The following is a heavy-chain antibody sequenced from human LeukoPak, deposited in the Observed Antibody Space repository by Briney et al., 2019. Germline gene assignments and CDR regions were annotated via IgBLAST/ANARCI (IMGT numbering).Heavy chain of an antibody. CDR2: ISGSGGST. V-gene: IGHV3-23*01. D-gene: IGHD6-13*01. J-gene: IGHJ6*02. Sequence: GSLRLSCAASGFTFSSYAMSWVRQAPGKGLEWVSAISGSGGSTYYADSVKGRFTISRDNSKNTLYLQMNSLRAEDTAVYYCTKALGKVDSSSFYYYYGMDVWGQGTTVTVSS. CDR1: GFTFSSYA. CDR3: TKALGKVDSSSFYYYYGMDV.